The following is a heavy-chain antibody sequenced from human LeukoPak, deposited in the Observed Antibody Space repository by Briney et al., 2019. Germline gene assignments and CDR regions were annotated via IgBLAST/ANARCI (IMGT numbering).Heavy chain of an antibody. Sequence: GGSLRLSCAASGFTFSSHGMNRVRQAPGKGLEWVSGISPSGEITYYTDSVKGRFTISRDNAKNSLYLQMNSLRDEDTAVYYCARDKVVGATFFDYWGQGTLVTVSS. D-gene: IGHD1-26*01. CDR1: GFTFSSHG. CDR2: ISPSGEIT. J-gene: IGHJ4*02. V-gene: IGHV3-21*01. CDR3: ARDKVVGATFFDY.